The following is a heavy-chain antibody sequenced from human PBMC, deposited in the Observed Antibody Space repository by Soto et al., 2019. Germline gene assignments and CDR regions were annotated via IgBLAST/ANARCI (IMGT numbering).Heavy chain of an antibody. CDR3: ARISASGSSIWFDP. J-gene: IGHJ5*02. Sequence: SGPTLVNPTQTLTLTCTFSGFSLGTSGVRVSWIRQPPGKALEWLARIDWDDDKFYSTSLKTRLTISKDTSKNQVVLTMTNMDPVDTATYYCARISASGSSIWFDPWGQGTPVTVSS. D-gene: IGHD3-22*01. CDR1: GFSLGTSGVR. V-gene: IGHV2-70*04. CDR2: IDWDDDK.